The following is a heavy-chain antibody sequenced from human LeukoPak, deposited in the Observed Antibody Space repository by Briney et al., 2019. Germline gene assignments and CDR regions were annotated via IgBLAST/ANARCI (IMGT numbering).Heavy chain of an antibody. Sequence: TLSLTCTVSGGSITSGNFYWSWIRQSAGKGLEWIGRIYSTGSTNYNPSLKSRVTISVDRSKNQFSLMLKSVTAADTAVYYCARAVGSSESNWFDPWGQGTQATVSS. J-gene: IGHJ5*02. V-gene: IGHV4-61*02. D-gene: IGHD1-26*01. CDR1: GGSITSGNFY. CDR2: IYSTGST. CDR3: ARAVGSSESNWFDP.